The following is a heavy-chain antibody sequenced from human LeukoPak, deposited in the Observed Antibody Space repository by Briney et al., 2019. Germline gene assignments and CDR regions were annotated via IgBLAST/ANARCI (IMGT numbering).Heavy chain of an antibody. CDR3: ARDQGGYFDY. CDR1: GFIFNNYA. Sequence: PGGSLRLSCAASGFIFNNYAMHWVRQAPGKGLEWVSVIYSGGSTYYADSVKGRFTISRDNSKNTLYLQMNSLRAEDTAVYYCARDQGGYFDYWGQGTLVTVPS. V-gene: IGHV3-53*01. D-gene: IGHD3-16*01. CDR2: IYSGGST. J-gene: IGHJ4*02.